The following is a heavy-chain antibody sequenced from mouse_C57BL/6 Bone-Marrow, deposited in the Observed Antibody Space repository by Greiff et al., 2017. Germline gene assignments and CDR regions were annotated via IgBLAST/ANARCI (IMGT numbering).Heavy chain of an antibody. V-gene: IGHV2-9-1*01. J-gene: IGHJ4*01. CDR2: IWTGGGT. Sequence: VMLVESGPGLVAPSQSLSITCTVSGFSLTSYAISWVRQPPGTGLEWLGVIWTGGGTNYNSALKSGLSISKDNSKSQVFLKMNSLQTDDTARYYCARNPTGGMDYWGQGTSVTVSS. D-gene: IGHD1-1*02. CDR1: GFSLTSYA. CDR3: ARNPTGGMDY.